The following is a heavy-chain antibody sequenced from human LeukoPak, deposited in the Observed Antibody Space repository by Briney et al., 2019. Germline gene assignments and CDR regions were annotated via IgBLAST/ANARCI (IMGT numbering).Heavy chain of an antibody. CDR3: ARGQGYYGSRRAFDI. CDR2: IYYSGST. V-gene: IGHV4-59*12. CDR1: GGSISSYY. Sequence: DPSETLSLTCTVSGGSISSYYWSWIRQPPGKGLEWIGYIYYSGSTNYNPSLKSRVTISVDTSKNQFSLKLSSVTAADTAVYYCARGQGYYGSRRAFDIWGQGTMVTVSS. D-gene: IGHD3-10*01. J-gene: IGHJ3*02.